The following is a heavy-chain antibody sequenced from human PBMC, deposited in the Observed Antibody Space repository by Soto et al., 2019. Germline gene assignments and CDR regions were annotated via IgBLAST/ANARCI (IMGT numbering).Heavy chain of an antibody. CDR3: ARWDYDILAGYYKGLGY. D-gene: IGHD3-9*01. Sequence: GESLKISCKGSGYTFTNYWIGWVLQVPGKGLEWMGIIYPGDSHTRYSPSFQGQVTISADKSISTAYLQWSSLKASDTAMYFCARWDYDILAGYYKGLGYWGQGTLVTVSS. CDR1: GYTFTNYW. V-gene: IGHV5-51*01. CDR2: IYPGDSHT. J-gene: IGHJ4*02.